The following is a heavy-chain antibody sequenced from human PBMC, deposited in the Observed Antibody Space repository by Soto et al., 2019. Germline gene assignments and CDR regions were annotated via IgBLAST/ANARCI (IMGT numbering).Heavy chain of an antibody. CDR1: GGTFSSYA. Sequence: QVQLVQSGAEVKKPGSSVKVSCKASGGTFSSYAISWVRQAPGQGLEWMGGIIPIFGTANYAQKFQGRVTISADKSTSTAYMELSSLRSEDTAVYYCARAGSMVRGSHGNWFDPWGQGTLVTVSS. D-gene: IGHD3-10*01. J-gene: IGHJ5*02. V-gene: IGHV1-69*06. CDR3: ARAGSMVRGSHGNWFDP. CDR2: IIPIFGTA.